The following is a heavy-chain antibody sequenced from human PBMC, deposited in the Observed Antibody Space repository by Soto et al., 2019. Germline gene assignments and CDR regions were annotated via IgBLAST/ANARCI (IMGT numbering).Heavy chain of an antibody. CDR1: GFTFSSYG. Sequence: GGSLRLSCADSGFTFSSYGMSWVRQAPGKGLEWVSGVSASGSITSYGDSAKGRFTISRDNAKNTMYLQMNSLRAEDTAVYYCAKGDCSGGRCYRGFDYWGQGTLVTVSS. CDR2: VSASGSIT. CDR3: AKGDCSGGRCYRGFDY. J-gene: IGHJ4*02. V-gene: IGHV3-23*01. D-gene: IGHD2-15*01.